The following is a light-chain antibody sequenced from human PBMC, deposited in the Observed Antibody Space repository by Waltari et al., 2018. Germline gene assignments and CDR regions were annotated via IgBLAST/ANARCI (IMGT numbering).Light chain of an antibody. CDR1: SRDVGFYNY. CDR3: NAYTGSSSWV. Sequence: QSALTQPTSVSGSPGQSITISCTGTSRDVGFYNYVSWYQQYPGKVPQLLIYDVSDRPSGVSSRFAGTKASNTASLTISGLRADDEADYYCNAYTGSSSWVFGGGTKLTVL. V-gene: IGLV2-14*01. CDR2: DVS. J-gene: IGLJ3*02.